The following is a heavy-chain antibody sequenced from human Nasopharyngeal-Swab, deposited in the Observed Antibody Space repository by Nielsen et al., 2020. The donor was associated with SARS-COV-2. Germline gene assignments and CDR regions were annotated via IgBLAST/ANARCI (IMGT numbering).Heavy chain of an antibody. V-gene: IGHV1-69*13. CDR2: SIPIFGTA. CDR1: GGTFSSYA. CDR3: ARPYYGSGTGAFDI. J-gene: IGHJ3*02. Sequence: SLLDTCKASGGTFSSYAISWVRQAPGQGLEWMGGSIPIFGTANYAQNFQGRVTTTAEEYTSTAYMELSSLRSEDTAVYYCARPYYGSGTGAFDIWGQGTMVTVSS. D-gene: IGHD3-10*01.